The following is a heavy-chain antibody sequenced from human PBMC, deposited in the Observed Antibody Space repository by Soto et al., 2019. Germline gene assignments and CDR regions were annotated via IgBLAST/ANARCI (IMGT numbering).Heavy chain of an antibody. Sequence: GGSLRLSCAASGFTFSRYSMNWVRQAPGKGLEWVSSISSSGSYIYYADSVKGRFTITKDTSKNQVVLTMTNMGPMDTGTYYCARKGPEAWPLDFWGQGTLVTVSS. J-gene: IGHJ4*02. V-gene: IGHV3-21*03. CDR1: GFTFSRYS. CDR3: ARKGPEAWPLDF. CDR2: ISSSGSYI.